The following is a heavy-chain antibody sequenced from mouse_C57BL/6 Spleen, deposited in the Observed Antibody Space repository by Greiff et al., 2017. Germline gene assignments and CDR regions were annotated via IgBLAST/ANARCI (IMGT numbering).Heavy chain of an antibody. Sequence: QVHVKQPGAELVKPGASVKMSCKASGYTFTSYWITWVKQRPGQGLEWIGDIYPGSGSTNYNEKFKSKATLTVDTSSSTAYMQLSSLTSEGSAGYYCARGESDGYYSGLLVLGVWGTGTTVTVSS. CDR3: ARGESDGYYSGLLVLGV. D-gene: IGHD2-3*01. V-gene: IGHV1-55*01. CDR2: IYPGSGST. CDR1: GYTFTSYW. J-gene: IGHJ1*03.